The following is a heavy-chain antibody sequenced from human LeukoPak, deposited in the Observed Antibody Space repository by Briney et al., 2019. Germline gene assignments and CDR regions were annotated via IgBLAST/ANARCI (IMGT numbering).Heavy chain of an antibody. CDR1: GGSISISSHY. CDR3: AREIRPGNYYYYMDV. D-gene: IGHD1-14*01. Sequence: PSETLSLTCTVSGGSISISSHYWVWIRQPPGKGLEWIGSIYYSGGTYYNPSLKSRVTISVDMSRNQFSLKLTSVTAADTAVYYCAREIRPGNYYYYMDVWGKGTTVTISS. CDR2: IYYSGGT. V-gene: IGHV4-39*02. J-gene: IGHJ6*03.